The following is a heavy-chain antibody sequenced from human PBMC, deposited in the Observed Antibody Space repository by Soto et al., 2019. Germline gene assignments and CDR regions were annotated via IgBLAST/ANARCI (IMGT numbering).Heavy chain of an antibody. V-gene: IGHV3-23*01. CDR3: AKGLPAGVGVSGFLEWLPYYFDY. J-gene: IGHJ4*02. CDR2: ISGSGGST. CDR1: GFTFSSYA. D-gene: IGHD3-3*01. Sequence: EVQLLESGGGLVQPGGYLRLSCAASGFTFSSYAMSWVRQAPGKGLEWVSAISGSGGSTYYADSVKGRFTISRHNSKNTLYLQLHSLRAEHTDVYYRAKGLPAGVGVSGFLEWLPYYFDYWGQATLVTVSS.